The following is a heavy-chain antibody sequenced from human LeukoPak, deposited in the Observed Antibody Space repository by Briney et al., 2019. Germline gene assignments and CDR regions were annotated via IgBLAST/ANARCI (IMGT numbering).Heavy chain of an antibody. Sequence: GESLKISCKGSGYSFTSYWIGWVRQMPGKGLEWMGIIYPGDSDTRYSPSFQGQVTISADKSISTAYLQWSSLKASDTAMYYCARVYGSGSYNYYYGMDVWGQGTTVTVSS. CDR3: ARVYGSGSYNYYYGMDV. J-gene: IGHJ6*02. CDR2: IYPGDSDT. V-gene: IGHV5-51*01. CDR1: GYSFTSYW. D-gene: IGHD3-10*01.